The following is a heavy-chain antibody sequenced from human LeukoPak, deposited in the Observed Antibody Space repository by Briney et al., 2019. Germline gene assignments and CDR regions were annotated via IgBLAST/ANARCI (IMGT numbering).Heavy chain of an antibody. CDR3: ARARSNYYPDY. V-gene: IGHV1-46*01. CDR2: INPSGGST. D-gene: IGHD4/OR15-4a*01. J-gene: IGHJ4*02. Sequence: ASVKVSCKASGYTFTSYYMHWVRQAPGQGLEWMGIINPSGGSTSYAQEFQGRVTMTRDMSTSTVYMELSSLRSEDTAVHYCARARSNYYPDYWGQGTLVTVSS. CDR1: GYTFTSYY.